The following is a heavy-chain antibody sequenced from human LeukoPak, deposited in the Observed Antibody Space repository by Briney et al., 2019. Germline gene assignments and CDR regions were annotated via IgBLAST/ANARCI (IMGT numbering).Heavy chain of an antibody. D-gene: IGHD3-22*01. CDR2: INPSGGST. Sequence: ASVKVSCKASGYTFTSYYMHWVRQAPGQGLEWMGIINPSGGSTNYAQKLQGRVTMTTDTSTSTAYMELRSLRSDDTAVYYCARDYYDSSGAGFDPWGQGTLVTVSS. CDR3: ARDYYDSSGAGFDP. CDR1: GYTFTSYY. V-gene: IGHV1-46*01. J-gene: IGHJ5*02.